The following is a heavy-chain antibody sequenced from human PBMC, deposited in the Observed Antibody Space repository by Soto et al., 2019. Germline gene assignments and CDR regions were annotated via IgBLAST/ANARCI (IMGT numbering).Heavy chain of an antibody. CDR2: INHSGST. CDR3: ARGLIDY. CDR1: GGSFSGYY. J-gene: IGHJ4*02. Sequence: PSETLSLTCAVYGGSFSGYYWSWIRQPPGKGLEWIGEINHSGSTNYNLSLKSRVTISVDTSKNQFSLKLSSVTAADTAVYYCARGLIDYWGQGTLVTVSS. V-gene: IGHV4-34*01.